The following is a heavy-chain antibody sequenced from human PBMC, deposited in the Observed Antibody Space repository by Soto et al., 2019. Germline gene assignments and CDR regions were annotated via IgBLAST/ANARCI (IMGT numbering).Heavy chain of an antibody. CDR2: ISTYTGNT. D-gene: IGHD3-10*01. J-gene: IGHJ6*02. Sequence: QVHLVQSGAEVKKPGASVKVSCKASGYTFTNYDINWVRQAPGQGLEWMGWISTYTGNTNYAQKLQGRVTMTTDTATSPDYRGLRSRGADDTAVYYCARECYSGSGRPTPGGMDVLGPGNTGTVSS. CDR1: GYTFTNYD. V-gene: IGHV1-18*01. CDR3: ARECYSGSGRPTPGGMDV.